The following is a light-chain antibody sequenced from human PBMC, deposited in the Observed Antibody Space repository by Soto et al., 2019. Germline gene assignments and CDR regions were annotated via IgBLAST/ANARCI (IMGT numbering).Light chain of an antibody. J-gene: IGLJ2*01. V-gene: IGLV1-40*01. CDR2: GNS. CDR1: SSNIGARHD. CDR3: QSYDYSLSGWV. Sequence: QSVLTQPPSVSGAPGQRVTISCTGSSSNIGARHDVHWYQQLPGTAPKLVIYGNSNRPSGVPDRFSGSKSGTSASPAITGLQAEDEADYYCQSYDYSLSGWVFGGGTKLTVL.